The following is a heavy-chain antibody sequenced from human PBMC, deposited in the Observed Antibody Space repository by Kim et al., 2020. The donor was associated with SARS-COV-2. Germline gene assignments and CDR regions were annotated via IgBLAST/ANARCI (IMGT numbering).Heavy chain of an antibody. V-gene: IGHV3-23*01. CDR3: AKNPIVVVPADFDY. Sequence: ADAVKDRFTICRDKSENTLYLQMNSLRAEDTAVYYCAKNPIVVVPADFDYWGQGTLVTCSS. D-gene: IGHD2-2*01. J-gene: IGHJ4*02.